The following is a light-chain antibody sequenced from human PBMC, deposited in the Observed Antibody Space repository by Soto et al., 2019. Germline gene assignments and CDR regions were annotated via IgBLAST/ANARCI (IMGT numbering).Light chain of an antibody. CDR3: QQRSNWPLT. V-gene: IGKV3-11*01. CDR2: DAS. Sequence: EIVLTQSPATLSLSPGERATLSCRASPSVSSYLAWYQQKAGQAPRLLIYDASNRATGIPARFSGSGSGTDFTLTISSLEPEDFAVYYCQQRSNWPLTFGGGTKVEI. CDR1: PSVSSY. J-gene: IGKJ4*01.